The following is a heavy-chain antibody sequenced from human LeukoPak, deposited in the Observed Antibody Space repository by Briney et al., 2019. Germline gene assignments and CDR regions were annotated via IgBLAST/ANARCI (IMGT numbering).Heavy chain of an antibody. Sequence: PGGSLRLSCAASGFTFSSYSMNWVRQAPGEGLEWVSSISSSSSYIYYADSVKGRFTISRDNAKNSLYLQMNSLRAEDTAVYYCARTKDYYDSSGYSPRGYYGMDVWGQGTTVTVSS. D-gene: IGHD3-22*01. CDR3: ARTKDYYDSSGYSPRGYYGMDV. CDR2: ISSSSSYI. CDR1: GFTFSSYS. V-gene: IGHV3-21*01. J-gene: IGHJ6*02.